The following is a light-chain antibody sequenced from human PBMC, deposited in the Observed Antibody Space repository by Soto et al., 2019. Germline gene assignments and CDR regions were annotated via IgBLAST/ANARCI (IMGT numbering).Light chain of an antibody. CDR2: GAS. V-gene: IGKV3-20*01. CDR3: QQYGSSTFT. J-gene: IGKJ3*01. Sequence: EVVLTQSPVTLSLSPGERATLSCRASQSVSSPYLAWYQQKPGQPPRLLIYGASSRATDLPDRFIGSGSGTEFTLTIARLAPEDFAMYYCQQYGSSTFTFGPGTKVDI. CDR1: QSVSSPY.